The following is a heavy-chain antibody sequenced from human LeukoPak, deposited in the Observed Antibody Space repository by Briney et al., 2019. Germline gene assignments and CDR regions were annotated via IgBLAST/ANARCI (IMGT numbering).Heavy chain of an antibody. V-gene: IGHV4-30-4*01. Sequence: PSQTLSLTCTVSGGSISSGDYYWSWIRQPPGQGLEWIGYIYYRGSTYYNPSLKSRVIISVDTSKNQFSLKLSSMTAADTAVCYCARERTYYFDYWGQGTQVTVSS. CDR2: IYYRGST. CDR1: GGSISSGDYY. CDR3: ARERTYYFDY. J-gene: IGHJ4*02.